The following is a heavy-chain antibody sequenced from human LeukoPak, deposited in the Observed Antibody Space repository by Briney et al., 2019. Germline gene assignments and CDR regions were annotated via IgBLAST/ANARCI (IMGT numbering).Heavy chain of an antibody. D-gene: IGHD6-13*01. CDR2: INHSGST. J-gene: IGHJ4*02. V-gene: IGHV4-34*01. CDR3: AFEIAAAGEYYFDY. Sequence: SETLSLTCAVYGGSFSGYYWCWIRQPPGKGLEWIGEINHSGSTNYNPSLKSRVTISVDTSKNQFSLKLSSVTAADTAVYYCAFEIAAAGEYYFDYWGQGTLVTVSS. CDR1: GGSFSGYY.